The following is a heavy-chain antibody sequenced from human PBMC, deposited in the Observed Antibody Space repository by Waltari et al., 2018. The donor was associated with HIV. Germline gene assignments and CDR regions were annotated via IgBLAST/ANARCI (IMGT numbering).Heavy chain of an antibody. J-gene: IGHJ4*02. CDR1: GFTFSTSW. CDR3: TRDLARYNWNDIPLDY. V-gene: IGHV3-74*01. Sequence: EVQLVESGGGLVQTGGSLRLSCAASGFTFSTSWMPWVRQAPGKGLVWVSRSSSDGTTTSYADAGKSRFTNSRDNAKNTLYLQMNSLRAEDTAVYYCTRDLARYNWNDIPLDYWGQGALVTVSS. CDR2: SSSDGTTT. D-gene: IGHD1-20*01.